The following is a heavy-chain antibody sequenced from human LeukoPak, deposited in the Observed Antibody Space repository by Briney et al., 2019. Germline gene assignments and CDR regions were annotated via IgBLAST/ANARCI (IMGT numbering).Heavy chain of an antibody. Sequence: GGSLRLSCAASGFTFSSYSMNWVRQAPGKGLEWVASISSSSSYIYYADSVKGRFTISRDNAKNSLYLQMNSLGAEDTAVYYCARGDDSSGYYGAFDIWGQGTMVTVSS. D-gene: IGHD3-22*01. CDR3: ARGDDSSGYYGAFDI. CDR1: GFTFSSYS. CDR2: ISSSSSYI. V-gene: IGHV3-21*01. J-gene: IGHJ3*02.